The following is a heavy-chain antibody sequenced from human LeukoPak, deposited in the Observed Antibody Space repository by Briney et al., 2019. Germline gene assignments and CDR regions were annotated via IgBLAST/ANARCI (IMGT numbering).Heavy chain of an antibody. V-gene: IGHV4-39*07. J-gene: IGHJ3*02. Sequence: SETLSLTCTVSGGSISSSSYYWGWIRQPPGKGLEWIGSIHYSGSTYYNPSLKSRVTISVDTSKNQFSLKLSSVTAADTAVYYCARVSPRDYDFWSGYYTHPAGDAFDIWGQGTMVTVSS. CDR1: GGSISSSSYY. CDR3: ARVSPRDYDFWSGYYTHPAGDAFDI. D-gene: IGHD3-3*01. CDR2: IHYSGST.